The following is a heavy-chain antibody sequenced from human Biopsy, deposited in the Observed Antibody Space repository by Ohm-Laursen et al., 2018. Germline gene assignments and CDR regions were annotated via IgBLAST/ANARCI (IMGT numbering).Heavy chain of an antibody. Sequence: GTLSLTCPVSGGSFSGYYWSWIRQPPGKGLEWIGNFYYSGSTNYNPSLKSRITMSLDRSKSQVSLRMNSVTAADTAVYYCARARIKTSGVLIPETYYFDSWGQGTLVTVSS. V-gene: IGHV4-59*01. CDR3: ARARIKTSGVLIPETYYFDS. D-gene: IGHD3-3*01. CDR1: GGSFSGYY. J-gene: IGHJ4*02. CDR2: FYYSGST.